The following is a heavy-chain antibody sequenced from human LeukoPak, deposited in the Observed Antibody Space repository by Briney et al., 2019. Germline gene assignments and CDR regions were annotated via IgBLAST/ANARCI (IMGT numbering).Heavy chain of an antibody. CDR3: AVRVVPAAIDDY. V-gene: IGHV3-30*03. CDR1: GFTFSSYG. D-gene: IGHD2-2*02. CDR2: ISYDGSNK. J-gene: IGHJ4*02. Sequence: GGSLRLSCAASGFTFSSYGMHWVRQAPGMGLEWVAVISYDGSNKYYADSVKGRFTISRDNSKNTLYLQMNSLRAEDTAVYYCAVRVVPAAIDDYWGQGTLVTVSS.